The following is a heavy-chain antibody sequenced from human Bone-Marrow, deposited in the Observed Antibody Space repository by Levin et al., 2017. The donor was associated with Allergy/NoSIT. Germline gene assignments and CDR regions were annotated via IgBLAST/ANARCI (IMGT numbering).Heavy chain of an antibody. J-gene: IGHJ4*02. Sequence: GGSLRLSCKASGYTFTSYDINWVRQATGQGLEWMGWMNPNSGNTGYAQKFQGRVTMTRNTSISTAYMELSSLRSEDTAVYYCARVPSRKLRLGEVGGFDYWGQGTLVTVSS. CDR3: ARVPSRKLRLGEVGGFDY. D-gene: IGHD3-16*01. CDR2: MNPNSGNT. CDR1: GYTFTSYD. V-gene: IGHV1-8*01.